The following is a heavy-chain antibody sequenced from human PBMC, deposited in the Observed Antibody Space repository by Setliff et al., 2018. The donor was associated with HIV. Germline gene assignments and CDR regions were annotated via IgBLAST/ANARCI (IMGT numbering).Heavy chain of an antibody. J-gene: IGHJ5*02. CDR3: AKHDFGEGSCFDP. Sequence: SETLSLTCTVSGQFISDGYYWGWIRQPPGKGLEWIGSVYHSGKTYYNPSLKGRVTMSADTSKNQISLMLRPMTAADTAVYYCAKHDFGEGSCFDPWGQGSLVTVSS. CDR1: GQFISDGYY. V-gene: IGHV4-38-2*02. D-gene: IGHD3-16*01. CDR2: VYHSGKT.